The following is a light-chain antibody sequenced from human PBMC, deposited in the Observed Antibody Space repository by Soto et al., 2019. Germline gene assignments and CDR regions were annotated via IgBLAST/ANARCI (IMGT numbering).Light chain of an antibody. CDR3: AGWDDRLGASHV. J-gene: IGLJ1*01. CDR1: SSNIGSKT. V-gene: IGLV1-44*01. Sequence: QSVLTQPPSASGTPGQRVTISCSGSSSNIGSKTVNWYQKLPGTAPKLLIYSTNQRPSGVPDRFSGSKSGTSASLAISGLQSEDEAAYYCAGWDDRLGASHVFGTGTKLTVL. CDR2: STN.